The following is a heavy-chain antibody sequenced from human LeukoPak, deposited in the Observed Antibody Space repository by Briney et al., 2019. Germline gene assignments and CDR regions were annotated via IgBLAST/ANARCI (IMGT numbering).Heavy chain of an antibody. Sequence: QSGGSLRLSCAASGFTFSSYGMHWVRQAPGKGLEWVAFIRYDGSNKYYADSVKGRFTISRDNSKNTLYLQMNSLRAEDTAVYYCAKEMATMANYFDYWGQGTLVTVSS. CDR3: AKEMATMANYFDY. CDR2: IRYDGSNK. CDR1: GFTFSSYG. J-gene: IGHJ4*02. D-gene: IGHD5-24*01. V-gene: IGHV3-30*02.